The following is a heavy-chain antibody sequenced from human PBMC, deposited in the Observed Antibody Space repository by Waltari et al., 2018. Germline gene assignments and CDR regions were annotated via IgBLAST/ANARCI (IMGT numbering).Heavy chain of an antibody. D-gene: IGHD5-12*01. CDR2: ISVSGGST. J-gene: IGHJ4*02. Sequence: EVQLVESGGGLVQPGGSLRLSCAASGFTFSSYAMSWVRQAPGKWLEVVLAISVSGGSTYYADSVKGRFTISRDNSKNTLYLQMNSLRAEDTAVYYCAREVWWLRSLLDYWGQGTLVTVSS. V-gene: IGHV3-23*04. CDR3: AREVWWLRSLLDY. CDR1: GFTFSSYA.